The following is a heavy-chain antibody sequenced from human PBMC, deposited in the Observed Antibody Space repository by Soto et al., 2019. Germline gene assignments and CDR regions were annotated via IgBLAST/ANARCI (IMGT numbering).Heavy chain of an antibody. J-gene: IGHJ6*04. CDR1: GGSISSYY. D-gene: IGHD4-17*01. V-gene: IGHV4-59*12. CDR3: ERDANYGDYGADV. Sequence: SETLSLTCTVSGGSISSYYWSWIRQPPGKGLEWIGYIYYSGSTNHNPSLKSRVTISVDTSKNQFSLKLSSVTAADTAVYYCERDANYGDYGADVWGKGTTVTVSS. CDR2: IYYSGST.